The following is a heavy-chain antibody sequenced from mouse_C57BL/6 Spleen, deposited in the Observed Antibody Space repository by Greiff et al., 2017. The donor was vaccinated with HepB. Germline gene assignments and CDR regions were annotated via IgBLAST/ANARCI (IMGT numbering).Heavy chain of an antibody. CDR3: TRGTLDYYGSSYLFAY. V-gene: IGHV1-15*01. J-gene: IGHJ3*01. Sequence: QVQLQQSGAELVRPGASVTLSCKASGYTFTDYAMHWVKQTPVHGLEWIGAIDPETGGTAYNQKFKGKAILTADKSSSTAYMELRSLTSEDSAVYDSTRGTLDYYGSSYLFAYWGEGTLVTVSA. D-gene: IGHD1-1*01. CDR2: IDPETGGT. CDR1: GYTFTDYA.